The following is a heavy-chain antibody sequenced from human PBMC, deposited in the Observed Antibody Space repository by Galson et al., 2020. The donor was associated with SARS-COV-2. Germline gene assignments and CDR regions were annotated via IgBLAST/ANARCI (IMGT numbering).Heavy chain of an antibody. CDR1: GGSISSYY. Sequence: ETSETLSLTCTVSGGSISSYYWSWIRQPPGKGLEWIGYIYYSGSTNYNPSLKSRVTISVDTSKNQFSLKLSSVTAADTAVYYCARMSRDDFWSGYYTDYYYGMDVWGQGTTVTVSS. CDR3: ARMSRDDFWSGYYTDYYYGMDV. CDR2: IYYSGST. D-gene: IGHD3-3*01. V-gene: IGHV4-59*01. J-gene: IGHJ6*02.